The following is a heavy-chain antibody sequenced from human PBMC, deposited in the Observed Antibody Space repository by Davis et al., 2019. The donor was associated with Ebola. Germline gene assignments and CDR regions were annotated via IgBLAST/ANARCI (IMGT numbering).Heavy chain of an antibody. CDR2: IDHSGIR. Sequence: SETLSLTCPVYGGSFTAHAWNWIRQPPGQGLEWIGAIDHSGIRTYTPSLQKRVTMSVDASKNQFSLRLSSVTAAFTAVYYCSDWNRWGQGTLVTVAS. J-gene: IGHJ4*02. CDR1: GGSFTAHA. CDR3: SDWNR. D-gene: IGHD1-1*01. V-gene: IGHV4-34*01.